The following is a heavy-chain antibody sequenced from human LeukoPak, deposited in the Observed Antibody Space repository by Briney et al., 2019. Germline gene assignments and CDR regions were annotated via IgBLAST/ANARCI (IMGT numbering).Heavy chain of an antibody. CDR3: AKDLAAMENYFDY. CDR1: GFTFSSHG. Sequence: SGGSLRLSCSASGFTFSSHGMHWVRQAPGKGLEWVAFIGYDGSNKYYADSVKGRFTISRDNSKNTLYLQMNSLRAEDTAVYYCAKDLAAMENYFDYWGQGTLVTVSS. V-gene: IGHV3-30*02. J-gene: IGHJ4*02. D-gene: IGHD5-18*01. CDR2: IGYDGSNK.